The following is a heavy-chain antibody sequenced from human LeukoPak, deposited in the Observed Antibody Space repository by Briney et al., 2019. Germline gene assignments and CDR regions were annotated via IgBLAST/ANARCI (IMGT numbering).Heavy chain of an antibody. D-gene: IGHD6-19*01. V-gene: IGHV3-11*04. J-gene: IGHJ4*02. CDR2: ISGSSSTI. Sequence: KPGGSLRLSCAASGFTFSDYYMSWIRQAPGKGLEWVSYISGSSSTIYYADSVKGRFTISRDNAKNSLYLQMNSLRDEDTAVYYCAREQWLRGYFDYWGQGTLVTVSS. CDR3: AREQWLRGYFDY. CDR1: GFTFSDYY.